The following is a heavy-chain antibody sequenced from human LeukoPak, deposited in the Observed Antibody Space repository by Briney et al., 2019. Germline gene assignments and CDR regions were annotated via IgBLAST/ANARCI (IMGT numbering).Heavy chain of an antibody. CDR3: ARHSSYYYGMDV. J-gene: IGHJ6*02. CDR1: GGSMHTYC. CDR2: IFYSGST. Sequence: SETLSLTCTVSGGSMHTYCWSWIRQTPGKGLEWIGYIFYSGSTNYNPSLRSRVTISIDTSKNQFSLKLSSVTAADTAFYYCARHSSYYYGMDVWGQGTTVTVSS. V-gene: IGHV4-59*08. D-gene: IGHD2-2*01.